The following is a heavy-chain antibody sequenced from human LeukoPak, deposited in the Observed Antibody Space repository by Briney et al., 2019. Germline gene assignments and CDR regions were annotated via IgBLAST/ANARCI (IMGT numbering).Heavy chain of an antibody. CDR2: IYYSGST. D-gene: IGHD2-2*01. J-gene: IGHJ5*02. V-gene: IGHV4-39*07. CDR1: GGSTSSSSYY. Sequence: SETLSLICTVSGGSTSSSSYYWGWIRQPPGKGLEWIGSIYYSGSTYYNPSLKSRVTISVDTSNNQFSLKLSSVTAADTAVYYCATRGGCSSTSCYNWFDPWGQGTLVTVSS. CDR3: ATRGGCSSTSCYNWFDP.